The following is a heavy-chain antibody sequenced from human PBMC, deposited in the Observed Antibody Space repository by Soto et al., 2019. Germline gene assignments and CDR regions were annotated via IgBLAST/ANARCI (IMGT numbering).Heavy chain of an antibody. J-gene: IGHJ4*02. D-gene: IGHD6-19*01. Sequence: SETLSLTCTVSGGSVPSGSYYWSWIRQPPGKGLEWIGYIYYSGNTNYNPSLKSRVTISVDTSKNQISLKLRSVTAADTAVYYCARDQGIAVAVFDYWGQGTLVTAPQ. CDR1: GGSVPSGSYY. V-gene: IGHV4-61*01. CDR2: IYYSGNT. CDR3: ARDQGIAVAVFDY.